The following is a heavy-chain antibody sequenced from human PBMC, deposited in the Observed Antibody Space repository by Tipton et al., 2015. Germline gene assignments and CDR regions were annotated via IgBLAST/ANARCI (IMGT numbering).Heavy chain of an antibody. J-gene: IGHJ4*02. Sequence: LRLSCTVSGGAITSDGFYWSWIRQHPGKGLEWIGYIFYTGSTYYNPSLKSRATLSVDTSKNQFSLKLSSVTAADTAVYYCARDGYNSNYFDYWGRGTLVTVSS. CDR2: IFYTGST. D-gene: IGHD5-24*01. CDR1: GGAITSDGFY. V-gene: IGHV4-31*03. CDR3: ARDGYNSNYFDY.